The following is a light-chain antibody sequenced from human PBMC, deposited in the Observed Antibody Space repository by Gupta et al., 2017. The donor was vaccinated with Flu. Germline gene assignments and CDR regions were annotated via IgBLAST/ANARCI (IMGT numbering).Light chain of an antibody. Sequence: DIQMTDSTSSLCASVGDRVTITCRASQRSSSYLNWYQQKPGKAPKLLIHAASSLQSGVPSRFSGRGSGKDFTLTISRLQPEDFATYYCQQTYSTPRTFGQGTKLEIK. J-gene: IGKJ2*01. CDR3: QQTYSTPRT. CDR2: AAS. CDR1: QRSSSY. V-gene: IGKV1-39*01.